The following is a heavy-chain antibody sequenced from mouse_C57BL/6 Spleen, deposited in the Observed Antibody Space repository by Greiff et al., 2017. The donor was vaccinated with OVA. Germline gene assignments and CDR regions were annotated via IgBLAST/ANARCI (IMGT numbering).Heavy chain of an antibody. D-gene: IGHD2-5*01. CDR1: GFAFSSYA. CDR2: ISDGGSYT. CDR3: ARYSNYYYYAMDY. Sequence: EVQLVESGGGLVKPGGSLKLSCAASGFAFSSYAMSWVRQTPEKRLEWVATISDGGSYTYYPDNVKGRFTISRDNAKNNLYLQMSHLKSEDTAMYYCARYSNYYYYAMDYWGQGTSVTVSS. J-gene: IGHJ4*01. V-gene: IGHV5-4*01.